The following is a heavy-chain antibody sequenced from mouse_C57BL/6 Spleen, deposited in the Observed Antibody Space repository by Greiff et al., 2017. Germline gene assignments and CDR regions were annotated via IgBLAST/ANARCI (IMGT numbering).Heavy chain of an antibody. D-gene: IGHD2-3*01. CDR1: GYAFSSSW. Sequence: QVQLQQSGPELVKPGASVTISCKASGYAFSSSWMNWVKQRPGKGLEWIGRIYPGDGDTNSNGKFKGKATLTADKSSSTAYMQLSSLTSEDSAVYFCARYGGLLQAMDYWGQGTSVTVSS. J-gene: IGHJ4*01. CDR2: IYPGDGDT. V-gene: IGHV1-82*01. CDR3: ARYGGLLQAMDY.